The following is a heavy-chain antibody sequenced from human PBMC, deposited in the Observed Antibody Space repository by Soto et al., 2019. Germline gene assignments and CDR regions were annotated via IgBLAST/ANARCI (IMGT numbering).Heavy chain of an antibody. CDR2: ISGSGGST. CDR1: GFTFSTYA. CDR3: AKGGQDYYYYGMDV. V-gene: IGHV3-23*01. J-gene: IGHJ6*02. Sequence: GESLKISCAASGFTFSTYAMSWVRQAPGKGLEWVSAISGSGGSTYYADSVKGRFTISRDNSKNTLYLQMNSLRAEDTAVYYCAKGGQDYYYYGMDVWGQGTTVTVSS.